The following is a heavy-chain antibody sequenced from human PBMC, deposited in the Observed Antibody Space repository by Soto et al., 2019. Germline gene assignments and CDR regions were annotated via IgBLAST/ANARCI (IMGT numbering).Heavy chain of an antibody. Sequence: SETLSLTCTVSGGSISSSSYYWDWIRQPPGKGLEWIGSFHYSGSTYYNPSLKSRVTISVDTSKNQFSLKLSSVTAADTAVYYCARSIRYYSDSSGYPDYWGQGTLVNVS. CDR1: GGSISSSSYY. CDR2: FHYSGST. V-gene: IGHV4-39*01. D-gene: IGHD3-22*01. CDR3: ARSIRYYSDSSGYPDY. J-gene: IGHJ4*02.